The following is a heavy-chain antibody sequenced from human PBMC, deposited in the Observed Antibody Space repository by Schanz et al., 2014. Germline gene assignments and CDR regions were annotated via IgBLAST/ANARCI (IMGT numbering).Heavy chain of an antibody. D-gene: IGHD3-9*01. CDR2: IWYDGSNK. J-gene: IGHJ4*02. Sequence: QAQLMESGGGVVQPGRSLRLSCAASGFIFSSYGLHWVRQAPGKGLEWVAFIWYDGSNKYYADSVKGRFTISRDNSKNTLYLQMNSLRAEDTAVYYCAKQIHYDILTVTRNWGQGTLVTVSS. CDR1: GFIFSSYG. CDR3: AKQIHYDILTVTRN. V-gene: IGHV3-33*06.